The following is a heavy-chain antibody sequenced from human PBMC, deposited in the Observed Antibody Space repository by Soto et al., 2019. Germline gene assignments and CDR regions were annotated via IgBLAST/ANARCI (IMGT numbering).Heavy chain of an antibody. Sequence: PSETLSLTCTVSGGSINSGGYYWSWIRQHPGKGLEWIGYINYSGSTNYNPSLKSRITISRDTSKNQFSLKLSSVTAADTAVYYFARNYSNRKGFVYGGKETLVPVS. CDR3: ARNYSNRKGFVY. J-gene: IGHJ4*02. D-gene: IGHD2-15*01. CDR2: INYSGST. V-gene: IGHV4-31*03. CDR1: GGSINSGGYY.